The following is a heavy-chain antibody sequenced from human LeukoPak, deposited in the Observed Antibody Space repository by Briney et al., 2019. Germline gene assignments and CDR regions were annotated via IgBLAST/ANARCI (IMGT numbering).Heavy chain of an antibody. CDR3: ARVSGSGGLLDAFDI. V-gene: IGHV4-59*01. CDR1: GGSISSYY. J-gene: IGHJ3*02. D-gene: IGHD6-19*01. CDR2: IYYSGSI. Sequence: SETLSLTCTVSGGSISSYYWTWIRQPPGRGLEWIGYIYYSGSINYNPSLKSRVTISVDTSKNQFSLKLSSVTAADTAVYYCARVSGSGGLLDAFDIWGQGTMVTVSS.